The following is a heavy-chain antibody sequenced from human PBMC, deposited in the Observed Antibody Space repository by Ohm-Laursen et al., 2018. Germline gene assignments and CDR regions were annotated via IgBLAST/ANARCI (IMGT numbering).Heavy chain of an antibody. V-gene: IGHV4-59*01. CDR3: ARSGAAAGILNY. J-gene: IGHJ4*02. CDR1: GDSINSSY. Sequence: SQTLSLTCTVSGDSINSSYWSWIRQPPGKGLEWIGYIYYSGSTNYNPSLKSRVTISVDTSKNQFSLKLSSVTAADTAVYYCARSGAAAGILNYWGQGTLVTVSS. CDR2: IYYSGST. D-gene: IGHD6-13*01.